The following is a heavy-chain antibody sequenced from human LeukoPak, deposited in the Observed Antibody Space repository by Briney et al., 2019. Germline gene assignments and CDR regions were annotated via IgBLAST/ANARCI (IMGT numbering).Heavy chain of an antibody. D-gene: IGHD6-13*01. CDR1: GGFISSYY. V-gene: IGHV4-59*01. Sequence: SETLSLTCTVSGGFISSYYWGWIRQPPGKGLEWIGCIYYSGSTNYNPSLKSRVTISVDTSKNQFSLKLSSVTAADTAVYYCATFYRGGSGWYYFDYWGQGTLVTVSS. J-gene: IGHJ4*02. CDR2: IYYSGST. CDR3: ATFYRGGSGWYYFDY.